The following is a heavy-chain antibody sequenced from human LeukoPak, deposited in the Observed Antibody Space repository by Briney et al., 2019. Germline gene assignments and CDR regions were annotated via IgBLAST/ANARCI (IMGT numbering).Heavy chain of an antibody. CDR2: INPSGGST. J-gene: IGHJ4*02. CDR3: ARADIVVVPAATTTFDY. V-gene: IGHV1-46*03. CDR1: GYTFTSYY. D-gene: IGHD2-2*01. Sequence: ASVKVSCKASGYTFTSYYMHWVRQAPGQGLEWMGIINPSGGSTSYAQKFQGRVTMTRDTSTSTDYMELSSLRSEDTAVYYCARADIVVVPAATTTFDYWGQGTLVTVSS.